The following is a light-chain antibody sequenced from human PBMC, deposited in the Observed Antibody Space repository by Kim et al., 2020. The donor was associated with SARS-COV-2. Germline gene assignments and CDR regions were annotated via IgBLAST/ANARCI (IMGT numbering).Light chain of an antibody. V-gene: IGKV3-20*01. CDR1: QSVSSSY. Sequence: EIVLTQSPGTLSLSPGERATLSCRASQSVSSSYLAWYQQKPGQAPRLLIYGASSRATGIPDRFSGSVSGTDFTLTISRLEPEDFAVYYCQHYRTSPYTFGQGTKLEI. CDR2: GAS. CDR3: QHYRTSPYT. J-gene: IGKJ2*01.